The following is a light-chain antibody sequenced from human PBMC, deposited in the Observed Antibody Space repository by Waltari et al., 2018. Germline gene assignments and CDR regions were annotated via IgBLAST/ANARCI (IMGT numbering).Light chain of an antibody. V-gene: IGLV2-11*01. J-gene: IGLJ2*01. CDR1: SSYVGGYTN. CDR2: DVS. Sequence: QSALTHPRSVSGSPGQSVTISCTDTSSYVGGYTNVSCYQHHPGKAPKLLIYDVSKRSSGVPDRFSGSKSGNTDYLTIAGLQAEDEEDYYCCSYAGSYVVFGGGTKLTVL. CDR3: CSYAGSYVV.